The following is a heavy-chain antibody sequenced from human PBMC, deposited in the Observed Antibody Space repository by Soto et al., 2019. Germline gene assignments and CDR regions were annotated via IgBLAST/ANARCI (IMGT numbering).Heavy chain of an antibody. D-gene: IGHD3-10*01. J-gene: IGHJ5*02. CDR1: GGSVSSGSYY. V-gene: IGHV4-61*01. CDR2: IYYSGST. Sequence: SETLSLTCTVSGGSVSSGSYYWSWIRQPPGKGLEWIGYIYYSGSTNYNPSLKSRVTISVDTSKNQFSLKLSSVTAADTSVYYCARAGGSGSYPFAPWGQGTLVTVSS. CDR3: ARAGGSGSYPFAP.